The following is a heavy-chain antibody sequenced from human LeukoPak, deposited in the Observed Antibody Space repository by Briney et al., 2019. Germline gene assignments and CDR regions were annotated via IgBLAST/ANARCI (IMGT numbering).Heavy chain of an antibody. J-gene: IGHJ5*02. CDR3: ARDGLRAPYEFIPRNWFDP. CDR2: IYYSGST. Sequence: SETLSLTCTVSGGSISSSSYYWGWIRQPPGKGLEWIGSIYYSGSTYYNPSLKSRVTMSLDLSENQFFLRLTSITAADTAVYYCARDGLRAPYEFIPRNWFDPWGQGTLVTVSS. D-gene: IGHD2-8*01. V-gene: IGHV4-39*07. CDR1: GGSISSSSYY.